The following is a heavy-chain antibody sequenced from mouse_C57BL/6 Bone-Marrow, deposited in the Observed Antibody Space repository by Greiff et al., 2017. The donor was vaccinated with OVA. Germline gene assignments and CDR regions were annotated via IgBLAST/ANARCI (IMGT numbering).Heavy chain of an antibody. CDR3: ANYDGYYPYAMDY. CDR2: IHPNSGST. J-gene: IGHJ4*01. D-gene: IGHD2-3*01. V-gene: IGHV1-64*01. Sequence: QVQLQQSGAELARPGASVKLSCKASGYTFTSYGISWVKQRPGQGLEWIGMIHPNSGSTNYNEKFKSKATLTVDKSSSTAYMQLSSLTSEDSAVYYCANYDGYYPYAMDYWGQGTSVTVSS. CDR1: GYTFTSYG.